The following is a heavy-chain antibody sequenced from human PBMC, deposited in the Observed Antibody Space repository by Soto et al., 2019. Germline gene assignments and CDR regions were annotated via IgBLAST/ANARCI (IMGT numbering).Heavy chain of an antibody. J-gene: IGHJ5*02. CDR3: GRHKGVVWRSGSTSWFDP. CDR1: GGSISSSSYY. CDR2: IYYSGST. V-gene: IGHV4-39*01. Sequence: SETLYLTCTVSGGSISSSSYYWGWIRQPPGKGLEWIGSIYYSGSTYYNPSLKSRVTISVDTSKNQFSLKLSSVTAADTAVYYRGRHKGVVWRSGSTSWFDPWGQGTLVTVSS. D-gene: IGHD3-16*01.